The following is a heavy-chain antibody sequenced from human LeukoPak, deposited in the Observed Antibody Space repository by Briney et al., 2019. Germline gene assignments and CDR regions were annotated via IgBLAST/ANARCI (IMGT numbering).Heavy chain of an antibody. CDR1: GGSISSYY. V-gene: IGHV4-4*09. J-gene: IGHJ6*03. CDR2: IYTSEST. Sequence: SETLSLTCTVSGGSISSYYWSWIRQPPGKGLEWIGYIYTSESTNYNPSLKSRVTISVDTSKNQFSLRLSSVTAADTAVYYCARHSYSSSNAGYYYYYMDVWGKGTTVTVSS. D-gene: IGHD6-6*01. CDR3: ARHSYSSSNAGYYYYYMDV.